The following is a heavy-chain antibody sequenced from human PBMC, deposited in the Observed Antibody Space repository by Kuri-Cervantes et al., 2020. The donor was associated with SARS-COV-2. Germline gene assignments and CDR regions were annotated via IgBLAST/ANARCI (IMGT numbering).Heavy chain of an antibody. Sequence: GESLKISCAASGFTFSSHCMNWVRQASGKGLEWVGRIRSKANSYATAYAASVKGRFTITRDNSKNTLYLQMNSLRAEDTAVYYCAREDIVVVPAARSFTYNWFDPWGQGTLVTVSS. D-gene: IGHD2-2*01. CDR2: IRSKANSYAT. CDR3: AREDIVVVPAARSFTYNWFDP. CDR1: GFTFSSHC. J-gene: IGHJ5*02. V-gene: IGHV3-73*01.